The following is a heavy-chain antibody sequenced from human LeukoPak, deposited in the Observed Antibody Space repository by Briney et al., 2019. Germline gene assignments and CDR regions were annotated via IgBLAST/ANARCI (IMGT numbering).Heavy chain of an antibody. Sequence: ASVKVSCKASGYTFTGYYMHWVRQAPGQGLEWMGWINPNSGGTNYAQKFQGRVTMTRDTSISTAYMELSSLRSEDTAVYYCARSFSSSWYLDYWGQGTLVTVSS. D-gene: IGHD6-13*01. J-gene: IGHJ4*02. CDR2: INPNSGGT. CDR3: ARSFSSSWYLDY. V-gene: IGHV1-2*02. CDR1: GYTFTGYY.